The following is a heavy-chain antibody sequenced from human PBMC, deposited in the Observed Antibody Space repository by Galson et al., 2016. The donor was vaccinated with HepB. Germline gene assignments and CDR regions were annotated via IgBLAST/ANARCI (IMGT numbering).Heavy chain of an antibody. V-gene: IGHV4-31*03. CDR1: GGFISSSNFY. J-gene: IGHJ3*02. CDR3: ARVSGNAFDI. CDR2: INHSGTT. Sequence: TLSLTCTVSGGFISSSNFYWGWIRQPPGKGLEWIGYINHSGTTYYNPSLKSRATISVDTSKNQFSLNLSSVTAADTAVYYCARVSGNAFDIWGHGTMVTVSS.